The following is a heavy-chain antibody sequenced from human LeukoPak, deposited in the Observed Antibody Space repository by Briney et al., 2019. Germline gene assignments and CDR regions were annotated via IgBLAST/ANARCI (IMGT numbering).Heavy chain of an antibody. Sequence: SETLSLTCAVYGESFSAYYFNWIRQPPGKGLEWIGEINHSGSTNYNPSLKSRVTISVDTSKKQFSLRLSSVTAADTAVYYCARQKDNSGYFFRWGQGTLVTVSS. D-gene: IGHD3-22*01. CDR1: GESFSAYY. CDR2: INHSGST. J-gene: IGHJ4*02. CDR3: ARQKDNSGYFFR. V-gene: IGHV4-34*01.